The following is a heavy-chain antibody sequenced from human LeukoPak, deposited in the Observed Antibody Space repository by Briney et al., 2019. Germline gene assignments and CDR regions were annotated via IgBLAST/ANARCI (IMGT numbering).Heavy chain of an antibody. V-gene: IGHV1-2*02. CDR1: GYTFTGSY. CDR2: INPNSGGT. J-gene: IGHJ4*02. Sequence: GASVKVSCKASGYTFTGSYIHWVRQAPGQGLEWMEWINPNSGGTSSAQKFQGRVTMTRDTSVSTAYMELSRLRSDDTALYYCARETGYCSGGRCYFIYWGQGTLVTVSS. D-gene: IGHD2-15*01. CDR3: ARETGYCSGGRCYFIY.